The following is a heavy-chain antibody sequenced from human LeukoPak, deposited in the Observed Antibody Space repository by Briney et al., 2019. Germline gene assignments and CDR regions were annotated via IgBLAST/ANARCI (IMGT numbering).Heavy chain of an antibody. V-gene: IGHV3-21*01. D-gene: IGHD3-10*01. CDR2: ISSSSSSYI. CDR3: ARGHGSYYFDY. J-gene: IGHJ4*02. CDR1: GFTFSSYS. Sequence: GGSLRLSCAASGFTFSSYSMNWVRQAPGKGLGWVSSISSSSSSYIYYADSVKGRFTISRDNAKNSLYLQMNSLRAEDTAVYYCARGHGSYYFDYWGQGTLVTVSS.